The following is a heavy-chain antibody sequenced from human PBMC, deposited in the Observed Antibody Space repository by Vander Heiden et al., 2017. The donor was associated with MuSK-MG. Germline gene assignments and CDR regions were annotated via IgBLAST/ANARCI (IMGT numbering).Heavy chain of an antibody. V-gene: IGHV3-30*02. CDR1: GFTFSTYG. CDR2: IRYDGNNK. Sequence: QVQLVESGGGVVQPGGSLRLSCAATGFTFSTYGMQWVRQAPGKGLECVSFIRYDGNNKYYAESVKGRFTISRDNSKNTLYLQMNSLRAEDTAVYYRAKDREEETSRGLWFDCWGQGTLVTVSS. D-gene: IGHD2-2*01. J-gene: IGHJ4*02. CDR3: AKDREEETSRGLWFDC.